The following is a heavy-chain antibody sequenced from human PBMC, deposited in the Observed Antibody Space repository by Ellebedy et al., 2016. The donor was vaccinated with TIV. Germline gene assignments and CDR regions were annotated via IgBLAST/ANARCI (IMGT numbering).Heavy chain of an antibody. J-gene: IGHJ4*02. CDR1: GFTFSSYG. D-gene: IGHD5-24*01. V-gene: IGHV4-4*08. Sequence: ESLKISCEASGFTFSSYGMSWVRQSPGKGLEWIGNIYHTGDAYYNLSLKSRVTISLDMSENQFSLRLRSVTAADTAMYYCVSSVEMATRFDYWGRGTQVTVSS. CDR3: VSSVEMATRFDY. CDR2: IYHTGDA.